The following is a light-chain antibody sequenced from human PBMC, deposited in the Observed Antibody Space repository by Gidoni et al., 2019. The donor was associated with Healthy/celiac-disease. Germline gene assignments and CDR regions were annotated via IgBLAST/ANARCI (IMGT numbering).Light chain of an antibody. CDR1: QSISSW. CDR2: KAS. J-gene: IGKJ1*01. Sequence: DIQMTQSPSTLSASGGDRVTITCRASQSISSWLAWYQQKPGKDPKLLIYKASSLESGVPSRFSGSGSGTEFTLTISSLQPDDFATYYCQQYNSYSKTFGQGTKVEIK. V-gene: IGKV1-5*03. CDR3: QQYNSYSKT.